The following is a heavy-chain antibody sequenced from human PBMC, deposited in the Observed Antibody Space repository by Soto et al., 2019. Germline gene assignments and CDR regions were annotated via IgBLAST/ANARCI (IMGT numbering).Heavy chain of an antibody. Sequence: SETLSLTCIVSGESISSSSYYWGWIRQPPGKGLEWIGSIYYSGRTYYNPSFKSRVTISIDTSKNQFSLKLSSVTATDTAVYYCAGQRTTVVTQAYFDNWGQGALVTVSS. J-gene: IGHJ4*02. CDR3: AGQRTTVVTQAYFDN. CDR2: IYYSGRT. D-gene: IGHD2-21*02. V-gene: IGHV4-39*01. CDR1: GESISSSSYY.